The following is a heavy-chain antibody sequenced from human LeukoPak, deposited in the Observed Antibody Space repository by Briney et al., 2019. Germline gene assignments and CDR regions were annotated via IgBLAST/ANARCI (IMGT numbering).Heavy chain of an antibody. CDR1: EFTVSSTY. J-gene: IGHJ4*02. V-gene: IGHV3-53*01. Sequence: PGGSLRLSCAVSEFTVSSTYMSWVRQAPGKGLEWVSLMYSFGNTYYADSVKGRFTISRDNSKNTLYLQMNSLRAEDTAVYYCAKDRYYGGNSDYWGQGTLVTVSS. CDR2: MYSFGNT. D-gene: IGHD4-23*01. CDR3: AKDRYYGGNSDY.